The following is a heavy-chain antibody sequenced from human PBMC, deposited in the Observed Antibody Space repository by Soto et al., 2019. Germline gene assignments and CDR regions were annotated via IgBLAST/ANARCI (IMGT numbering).Heavy chain of an antibody. J-gene: IGHJ5*02. Sequence: ETLSLTCTVSGGSISSSSYYWGWIRQPPGKGLEWIGSIYYSGSTYYNPSLKSRVTISVDTSKNQFSLKLSFVTAADTAVYYCARRSDDFSSGYYPGWFDPWGQGTLVTVYS. D-gene: IGHD3-3*01. CDR1: GGSISSSSYY. CDR2: IYYSGST. CDR3: ARRSDDFSSGYYPGWFDP. V-gene: IGHV4-39*01.